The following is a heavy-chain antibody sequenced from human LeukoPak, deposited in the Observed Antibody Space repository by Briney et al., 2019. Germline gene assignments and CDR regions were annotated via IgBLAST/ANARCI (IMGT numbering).Heavy chain of an antibody. J-gene: IGHJ4*02. Sequence: GKSLRLSCAASGFTFSTYAMNWVRQAPGKGLEWVSSLSGRGDSTYYADSVKGRFTVSRDNSKNTLYLQMNSLRAEDTAVYYCAKDLGYDFWSGSPSFDYWGQGTLVTVSS. V-gene: IGHV3-23*01. CDR3: AKDLGYDFWSGSPSFDY. CDR1: GFTFSTYA. D-gene: IGHD3-3*01. CDR2: LSGRGDST.